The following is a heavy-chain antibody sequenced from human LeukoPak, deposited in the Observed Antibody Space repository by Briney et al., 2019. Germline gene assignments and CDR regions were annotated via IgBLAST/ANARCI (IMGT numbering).Heavy chain of an antibody. J-gene: IGHJ6*02. CDR2: ISGSGDST. Sequence: GGSLRLSCAASVFIFSSYSMSWVRQAPWKGLEWVSAISGSGDSTYYTDSVKGRFTISRDNSQNMLYLQMNSLRAEDTAVYYCAKVPSAGIAVAGTSGMDVWGQGTTATVSS. CDR1: VFIFSSYS. V-gene: IGHV3-23*01. D-gene: IGHD6-19*01. CDR3: AKVPSAGIAVAGTSGMDV.